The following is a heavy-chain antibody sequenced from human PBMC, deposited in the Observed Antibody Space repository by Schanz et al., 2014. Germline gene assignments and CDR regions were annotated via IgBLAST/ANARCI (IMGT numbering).Heavy chain of an antibody. Sequence: QVQVEQSGPEVKKPGASVTVSCQASGYTFSFTSYNVHWVRQAPGQGLEWMGYINSSGGGTSYAQKFQDRLTMTRDASTSTVYMELSSLRSDDTAVYYCARGFDFWDRWGQGTLVIVSS. J-gene: IGHJ4*02. D-gene: IGHD3-3*01. CDR1: GYTFSFTSYN. CDR3: ARGFDFWDR. V-gene: IGHV1-46*01. CDR2: INSSGGGT.